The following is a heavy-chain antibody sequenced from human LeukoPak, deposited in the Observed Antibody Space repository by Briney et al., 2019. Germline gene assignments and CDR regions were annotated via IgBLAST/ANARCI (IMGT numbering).Heavy chain of an antibody. CDR3: ARRNAPASAYDYVCGSYRVDY. CDR1: GFTFSDYY. D-gene: IGHD3-16*02. CDR2: ISSSSSYI. Sequence: GSLLLSCAASGFTFSDYYMSWSRPAPGKGLEWVSSISSSSSYIYYADSVKGRFTISRENAKNSLYLQVNSLRAGDTAVYYCARRNAPASAYDYVCGSYRVDYWGQGTLVTVSS. V-gene: IGHV3-11*06. J-gene: IGHJ4*02.